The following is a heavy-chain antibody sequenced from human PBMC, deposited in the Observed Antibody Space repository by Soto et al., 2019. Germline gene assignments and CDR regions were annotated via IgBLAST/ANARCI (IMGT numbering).Heavy chain of an antibody. CDR3: ARDFGTRAMLRPTAKTLGGLDY. D-gene: IGHD2-2*01. Sequence: ASVKSCKASGYTFTGYYMHWVQQAPGQGLEWMGWINPNSGGTNYAQKFQGRVTMTRDTSISTAYMELSRLRSDDTAVYYCARDFGTRAMLRPTAKTLGGLDYWGQGTLVTVSS. J-gene: IGHJ4*02. V-gene: IGHV1-2*02. CDR1: GYTFTGYY. CDR2: INPNSGGT.